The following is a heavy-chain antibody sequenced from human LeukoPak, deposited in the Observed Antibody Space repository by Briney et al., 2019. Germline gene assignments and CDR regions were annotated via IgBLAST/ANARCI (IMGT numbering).Heavy chain of an antibody. V-gene: IGHV1-2*02. CDR1: GYTFTGYY. J-gene: IGHJ4*02. CDR3: AREYSGSYWDY. CDR2: INPNSGGT. Sequence: ASVKVSCNAAGYTFTGYYMHWLRQAPGQGLEWMGWINPNSGGTNYAQKFQGRVTMTRDTSISTAYMELSRLRSDDTAVYYCAREYSGSYWDYWGQGTLVTVSS. D-gene: IGHD1-26*01.